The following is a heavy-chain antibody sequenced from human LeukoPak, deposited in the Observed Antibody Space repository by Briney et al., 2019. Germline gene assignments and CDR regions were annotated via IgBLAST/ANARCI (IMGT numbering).Heavy chain of an antibody. V-gene: IGHV4-59*11. CDR1: GGSISGHY. Sequence: SGTLSLTCTVSGGSISGHYWSWIRQPPGKGLEWIGYIYYRGSTSYNPSLKSRVTISVDTSKNQFSLDLSSVTAADTAVYYCARDLISEYSRSHSHFDPWGQGTLVTVSS. CDR2: IYYRGST. J-gene: IGHJ5*02. D-gene: IGHD5-12*01. CDR3: ARDLISEYSRSHSHFDP.